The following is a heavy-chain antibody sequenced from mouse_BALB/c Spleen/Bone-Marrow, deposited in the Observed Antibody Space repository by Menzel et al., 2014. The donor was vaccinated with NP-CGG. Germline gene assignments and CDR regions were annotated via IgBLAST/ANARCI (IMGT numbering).Heavy chain of an antibody. CDR2: IDPANDNT. V-gene: IGHV14-3*02. CDR1: GFNIKDTY. J-gene: IGHJ3*01. D-gene: IGHD1-2*01. CDR3: ARSVGHYGGAWFAY. Sequence: EVQLQQSGAELVKPGASVKLSCAASGFNIKDTYIHWVKQRPEQGLEWIGRIDPANDNTKYDPKFQGKATITADTSSNTAYLQLIGLTPEDTAVYYCARSVGHYGGAWFAYWGQGTLITVSA.